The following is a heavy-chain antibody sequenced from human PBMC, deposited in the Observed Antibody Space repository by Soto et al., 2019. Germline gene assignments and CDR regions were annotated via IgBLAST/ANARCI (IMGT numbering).Heavy chain of an antibody. CDR1: GGTISISSYY. CDR3: AGLDTGGATSMYSYDTSYFDH. D-gene: IGHD1-26*01. J-gene: IGHJ4*02. CDR2: IYYSGST. Sequence: PSETLSLTCTVSGGTISISSYYWGWIRQPPGKGLEWIGSIYYSGSTYYNPSLKSRVTISVDTSKNQFSLKLSSVTAADTAVYYSAGLDTGGATSMYSYDTSYFDHWGAQTLVTVSX. V-gene: IGHV4-39*01.